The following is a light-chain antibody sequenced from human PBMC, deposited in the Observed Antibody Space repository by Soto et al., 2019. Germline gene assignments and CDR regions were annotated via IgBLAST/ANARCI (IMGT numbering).Light chain of an antibody. CDR2: DAS. CDR3: QQYDSYPWT. CDR1: QSISSW. J-gene: IGKJ1*01. Sequence: TSQSPSTLSTSEGDRVTITCRASQSISSWLAWYQQKPGKAPKLLIYDASSLESGVPSRFSGSGSGTEFTLTISGLQPDDFATYYCQQYDSYPWTFGQGTKVDIK. V-gene: IGKV1-5*01.